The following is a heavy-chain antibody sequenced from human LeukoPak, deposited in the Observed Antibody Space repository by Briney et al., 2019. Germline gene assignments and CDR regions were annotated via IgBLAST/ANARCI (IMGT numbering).Heavy chain of an antibody. CDR3: ARGPEGYCSSTSCYPSYGMDV. Sequence: ASVKVSCKASGYTFTGYYMHWVRQAPGQGLEWMGWINPNSGGTNYAQQFQGRVTMTRDTSISTAYMELSRLRSDDKAVYYCARGPEGYCSSTSCYPSYGMDVWGQGTTVTVSS. J-gene: IGHJ6*02. D-gene: IGHD2-2*01. CDR1: GYTFTGYY. CDR2: INPNSGGT. V-gene: IGHV1-2*02.